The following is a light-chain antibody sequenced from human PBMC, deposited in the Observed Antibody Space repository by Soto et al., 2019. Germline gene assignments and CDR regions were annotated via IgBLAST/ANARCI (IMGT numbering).Light chain of an antibody. CDR3: CSYAGSSLVV. CDR1: SSDVGSYNL. CDR2: EGS. V-gene: IGLV2-23*01. J-gene: IGLJ2*01. Sequence: QSVLTQPTSVSGSPGQSITISCTGTSSDVGSYNLVSWYQQHPGKAPKLMIYEGSKRPSGVSNRFSGSKSGNTASLTISGLQAEDEADYYCCSYAGSSLVVFGGGTKLTVL.